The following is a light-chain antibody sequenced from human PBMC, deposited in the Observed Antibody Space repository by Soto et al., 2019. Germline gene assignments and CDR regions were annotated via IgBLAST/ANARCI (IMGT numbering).Light chain of an antibody. V-gene: IGKV2-28*01. Sequence: DIVMTQSPLSLPVTPGEPASISCRSSQSLLHSNGYNYLDWYLQKPVQSTQLLIYLGSNRASGVPDRFSSSGAGTEFTLKINRVEGEDVGVYYCRQALKTPRTFGQGTRLEIK. J-gene: IGKJ5*01. CDR2: LGS. CDR1: QSLLHSNGYNY. CDR3: RQALKTPRT.